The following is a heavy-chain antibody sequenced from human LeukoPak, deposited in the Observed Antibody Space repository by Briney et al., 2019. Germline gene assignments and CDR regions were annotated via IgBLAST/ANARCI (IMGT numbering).Heavy chain of an antibody. CDR3: ANSGIAVDPYYYYGMDV. Sequence: GGSLRLSCAASGFTFSSFAMSWVRQAPGKGLEWVSAISGSGGSTYYADSVKGRFTISRDNSKNTLYLQMNSLRAEGTAVYYCANSGIAVDPYYYYGMDVWGQGTTVTVSS. V-gene: IGHV3-23*01. J-gene: IGHJ6*02. D-gene: IGHD6-19*01. CDR2: ISGSGGST. CDR1: GFTFSSFA.